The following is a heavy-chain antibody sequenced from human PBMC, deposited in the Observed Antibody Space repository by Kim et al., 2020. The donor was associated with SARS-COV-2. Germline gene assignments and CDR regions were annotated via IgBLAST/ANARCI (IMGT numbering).Heavy chain of an antibody. CDR3: ATQGVQHCSGGSCYSSFDY. CDR1: GYSFTSYW. J-gene: IGHJ4*02. CDR2: IYPGDSDT. V-gene: IGHV5-51*01. D-gene: IGHD2-15*01. Sequence: GESLKISCKGSGYSFTSYWIGWVRQMPGKGLEWMGIIYPGDSDTRYSPSFQGQVTISADKSISTAYLQWSSLKASDTAMYYCATQGVQHCSGGSCYSSFDYWGQGTLVTVSS.